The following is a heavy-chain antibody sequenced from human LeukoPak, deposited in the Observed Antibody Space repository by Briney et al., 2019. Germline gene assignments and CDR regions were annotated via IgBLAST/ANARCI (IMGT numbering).Heavy chain of an antibody. V-gene: IGHV3-9*01. D-gene: IGHD6-19*01. CDR1: GFTFDDYA. J-gene: IGHJ4*02. CDR3: AKDWSGGWSQYYFDY. CDR2: ISWNSGSI. Sequence: GGSLRLSCAASGFTFDDYAMHWVRQAPGKGLEWVSGISWNSGSIGYADSVKGRFTISRDNAKNSLYLQMNSLRAEDTALYYCAKDWSGGWSQYYFDYWGQGTPVTVSS.